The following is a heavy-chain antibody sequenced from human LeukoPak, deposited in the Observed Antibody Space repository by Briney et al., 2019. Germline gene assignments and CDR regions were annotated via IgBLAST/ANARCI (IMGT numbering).Heavy chain of an antibody. Sequence: GGSLRLCCAASGFTFSSYGMHWVRQAPSKGLEWVAVIWYDGSNKYYADSVKGRFTISRDNSKNTLYLQMNSLRAEDTAVYYCARAPTSYYYFDYWGQGTLVTVSS. V-gene: IGHV3-33*01. CDR1: GFTFSSYG. D-gene: IGHD1-26*01. CDR3: ARAPTSYYYFDY. CDR2: IWYDGSNK. J-gene: IGHJ4*02.